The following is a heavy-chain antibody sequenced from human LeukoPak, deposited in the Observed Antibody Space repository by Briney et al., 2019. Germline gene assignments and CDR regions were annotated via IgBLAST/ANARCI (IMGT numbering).Heavy chain of an antibody. V-gene: IGHV1-8*01. J-gene: IGHJ4*02. Sequence: ASVKVSCKASGYTFTSYDINWVRQATGQGPEWMGWMNPNSGNTGYVQKFQGRVTMTRNTSISTAYMELSSQRSEDTAVYYCPRARNGGFWSGYRYYFDYWGQGTLVTVSS. CDR1: GYTFTSYD. D-gene: IGHD3-3*01. CDR3: PRARNGGFWSGYRYYFDY. CDR2: MNPNSGNT.